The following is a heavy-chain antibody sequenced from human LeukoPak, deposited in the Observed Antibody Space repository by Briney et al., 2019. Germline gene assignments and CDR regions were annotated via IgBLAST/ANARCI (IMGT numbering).Heavy chain of an antibody. J-gene: IGHJ4*02. D-gene: IGHD6-13*01. CDR3: ARSWTRKTLDY. V-gene: IGHV4-61*01. CDR1: GGSVSSVIYY. CDR2: ISYSGST. Sequence: SETLSLTCTVSGGSVSSVIYYWSWIRQPPGKGLEWIGYISYSGSTNYNPSLKSRVTISGDTSKNQFSLKLSSVTAADTAVYYCARSWTRKTLDYWGQGTLVTVSS.